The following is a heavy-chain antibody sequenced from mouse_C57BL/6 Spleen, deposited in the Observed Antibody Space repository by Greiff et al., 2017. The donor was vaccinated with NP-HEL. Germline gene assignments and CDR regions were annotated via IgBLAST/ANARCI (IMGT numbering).Heavy chain of an antibody. V-gene: IGHV1-55*01. D-gene: IGHD3-3*01. J-gene: IGHJ2*01. CDR1: GYTFSSYW. Sequence: QVQLQQPGAELVKPGASVKMSCKASGYTFSSYWITWVKQRPGQGLEWIGDIYPGSGSTNYNEKFKSKATLTVDTSTSTAYMQLSSLTSEASAVYSCARGICWDNCFDYWGQGTTLTVSS. CDR3: ARGICWDNCFDY. CDR2: IYPGSGST.